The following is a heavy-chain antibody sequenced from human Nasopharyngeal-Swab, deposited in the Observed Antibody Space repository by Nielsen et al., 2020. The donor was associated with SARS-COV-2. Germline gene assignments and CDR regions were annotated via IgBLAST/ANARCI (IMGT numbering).Heavy chain of an antibody. V-gene: IGHV3-20*03. D-gene: IGHD1-7*01. CDR2: INWNGGMT. Sequence: DRQPPGKGLEWVSGINWNGGMTAYADSVKGRFTISRDNAKNSLYLQMNTLTADDTALYYCARARSGTLDFWGQGTLVTVSS. J-gene: IGHJ4*02. CDR3: ARARSGTLDF.